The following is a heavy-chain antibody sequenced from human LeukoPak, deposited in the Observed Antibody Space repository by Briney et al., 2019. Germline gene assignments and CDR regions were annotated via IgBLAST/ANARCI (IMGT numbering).Heavy chain of an antibody. D-gene: IGHD6-13*01. CDR3: ARNGWVLMGYSSSWYSYYFDY. CDR1: GDSVSSNSAA. Sequence: SQTLSLTCAISGDSVSSNSAAWNWIRQSPSRGLEWLGRTYYRSKWYNDYAVSVKSRITINPDTSKNQFSLQLNSVTPEDTAVYYCARNGWVLMGYSSSWYSYYFDYWGQGTLVTVSS. J-gene: IGHJ4*02. CDR2: TYYRSKWYN. V-gene: IGHV6-1*01.